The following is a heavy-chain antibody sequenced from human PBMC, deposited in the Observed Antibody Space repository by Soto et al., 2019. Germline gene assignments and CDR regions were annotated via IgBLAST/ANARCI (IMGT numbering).Heavy chain of an antibody. J-gene: IGHJ6*02. Sequence: SQTLSLTCAISGDSVSSNSAAWNWIRQSPSRGLEWLGRTYYRSKWYNDYAVSVKSRITINPDTSKNQFSLQLNSVTPEDTAVYYCARWDTAAPYYYYGMDVWGQGTTVTVSS. D-gene: IGHD1-26*01. CDR2: TYYRSKWYN. V-gene: IGHV6-1*01. CDR1: GDSVSSNSAA. CDR3: ARWDTAAPYYYYGMDV.